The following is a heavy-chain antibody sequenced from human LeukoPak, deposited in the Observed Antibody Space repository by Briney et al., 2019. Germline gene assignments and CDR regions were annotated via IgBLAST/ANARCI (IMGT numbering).Heavy chain of an antibody. CDR1: GSTFSSYA. CDR2: ISGSGGST. J-gene: IGHJ6*02. CDR3: AKRMPITIFGVVSAPYGMDV. V-gene: IGHV3-23*01. D-gene: IGHD3-3*01. Sequence: GGSLRLSCAASGSTFSSYAMSWVRQAPGKGLEWVSAISGSGGSTYYADSVKGRFTISRDNSKNTLYLQMNSLRAEDTAVYYCAKRMPITIFGVVSAPYGMDVWGQGTTVTVSS.